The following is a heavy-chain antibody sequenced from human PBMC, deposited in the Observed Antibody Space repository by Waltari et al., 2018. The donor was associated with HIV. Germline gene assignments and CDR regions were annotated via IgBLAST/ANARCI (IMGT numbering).Heavy chain of an antibody. CDR1: GYTFTGYY. V-gene: IGHV1-2*02. D-gene: IGHD3-10*01. J-gene: IGHJ2*01. CDR2: INPNSGGT. CDR3: TRDAASSGYWYFDL. Sequence: QVQLVQSGTEVKKPGASVKVSCKASGYTFTGYYMHWVRQAPGQGLEWMGWINPNSGGTKYAQKFQGRVTVTRDTSISTAYMELSRLRSDDTAVYYCTRDAASSGYWYFDLWGRGTLVTDSS.